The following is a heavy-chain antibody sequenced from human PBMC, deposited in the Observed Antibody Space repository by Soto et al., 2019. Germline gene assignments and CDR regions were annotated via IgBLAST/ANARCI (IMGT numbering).Heavy chain of an antibody. J-gene: IGHJ6*04. D-gene: IGHD3-3*01. CDR2: IYPGDSDT. CDR1: GYSFSSYW. CDR3: ARHRATYYDVWSGYGPVDV. Sequence: GEALKISCKGSGYSFSSYWIGWVRQMPGKGLEWMGVIYPGDSDTRYSPSFQGQVTISADKSISTAYLQWSSLKASDTAMYYCARHRATYYDVWSGYGPVDVWGKGTTVTVSS. V-gene: IGHV5-51*01.